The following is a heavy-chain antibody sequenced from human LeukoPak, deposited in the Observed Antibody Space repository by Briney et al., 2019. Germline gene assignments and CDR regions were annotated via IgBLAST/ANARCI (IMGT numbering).Heavy chain of an antibody. D-gene: IGHD1-7*01. CDR1: GFTFSSYG. V-gene: IGHV3-33*01. CDR3: ARSPELRDLVWFDP. Sequence: GGSLRLSCAASGFTFSSYGMHWVRQAPGKGLEWVAVIWYDGSNKYYADSVKGRFTISRDNSKNTLYLQMNGLGAEDTAVYYCARSPELRDLVWFDPWGQGTLVTVSS. CDR2: IWYDGSNK. J-gene: IGHJ5*02.